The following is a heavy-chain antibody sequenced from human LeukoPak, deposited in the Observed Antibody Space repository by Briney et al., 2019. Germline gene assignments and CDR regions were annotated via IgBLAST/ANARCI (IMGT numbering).Heavy chain of an antibody. Sequence: SETLSLTCTVSGASISRGFSYWTWIRQPAGKGLEWIGRIYTSGSTNYNPSLKSRLTISLDTFKNQFSLRLSPVTAADTAVYYCARLDGSGTRGILDYWGQGTLVTVSS. J-gene: IGHJ4*02. D-gene: IGHD3-10*01. CDR2: IYTSGST. CDR3: ARLDGSGTRGILDY. V-gene: IGHV4-61*02. CDR1: GASISRGFSY.